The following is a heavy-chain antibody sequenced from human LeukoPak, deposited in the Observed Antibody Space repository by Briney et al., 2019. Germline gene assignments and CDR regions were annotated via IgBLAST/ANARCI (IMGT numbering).Heavy chain of an antibody. D-gene: IGHD3-10*01. CDR2: IYYSGST. V-gene: IGHV4-30-4*01. CDR3: ARGTYRNYGSAGMDV. Sequence: SETLSLTCTVSGGSISSGDYYWSWIRQPPGKGLEWTGYIYYSGSTYYNPSLKSRVTISVDTSKNQFSLKLSSVTAADTAVYYCARGTYRNYGSAGMDVWGQGTTVTVSS. CDR1: GGSISSGDYY. J-gene: IGHJ6*02.